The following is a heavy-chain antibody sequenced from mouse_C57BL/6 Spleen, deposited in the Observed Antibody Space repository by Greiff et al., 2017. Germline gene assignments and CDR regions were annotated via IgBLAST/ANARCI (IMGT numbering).Heavy chain of an antibody. CDR3: ARRGTTEYFDV. V-gene: IGHV1-18*01. CDR2: INPNNGGT. J-gene: IGHJ1*03. D-gene: IGHD1-1*01. CDR1: GYTFTDYN. Sequence: EVQLQQSGPELVKPGASVKIPCKASGYTFTDYNMDWVKQSHGKSLEWIGDINPNNGGTIYNQKFKGKATLTVDKSSSTAYMELRSLTSEDTAVYYCARRGTTEYFDVWGTGTTVTVSS.